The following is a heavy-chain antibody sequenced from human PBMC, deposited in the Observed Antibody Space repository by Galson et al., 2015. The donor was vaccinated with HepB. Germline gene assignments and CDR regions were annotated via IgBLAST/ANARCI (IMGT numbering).Heavy chain of an antibody. Sequence: SLRLSCAASGFTFSSYSMNWVRQAPGKGLEWVSSISSSSSYIYYADSVKGRFTISRDNAKNSLYLQMNSLRAEDTAVYYCARIRSFNWFDPWGQGTLVTVSS. CDR1: GFTFSSYS. CDR2: ISSSSSYI. CDR3: ARIRSFNWFDP. V-gene: IGHV3-21*01. J-gene: IGHJ5*02.